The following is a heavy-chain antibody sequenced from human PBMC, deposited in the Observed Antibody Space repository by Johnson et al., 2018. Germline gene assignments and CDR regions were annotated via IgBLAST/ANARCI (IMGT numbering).Heavy chain of an antibody. CDR2: IYRGGYT. CDR1: GFNVSSNY. Sequence: EVQLVESGGGLIQPGGSLRLSCAASGFNVSSNYMRWVRQAPGKGLEWVSVIYRGGYTSYADALKGRFTISRDNSKNKLYLQMNSLRAEDTAMYHCARGGSGGYYLGYFQNWGQGTLVTVSS. V-gene: IGHV3-53*01. D-gene: IGHD3-22*01. J-gene: IGHJ1*01. CDR3: ARGGSGGYYLGYFQN.